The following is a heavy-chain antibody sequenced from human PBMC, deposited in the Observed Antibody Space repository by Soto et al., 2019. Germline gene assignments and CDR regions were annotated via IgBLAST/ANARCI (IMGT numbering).Heavy chain of an antibody. V-gene: IGHV5-51*01. CDR2: IYPGDSDT. J-gene: IGHJ4*02. Sequence: GESLKISCNGSGYSFTIYWIEWVGQMPGKGLEWMGIIYPGDSDTRYSPSFQGQVIISADKSISTAYLQWSSLKASDTAMFYCGALPALVAMITHYWGQGTLVTVSS. CDR3: GALPALVAMITHY. D-gene: IGHD5-12*01. CDR1: GYSFTIYW.